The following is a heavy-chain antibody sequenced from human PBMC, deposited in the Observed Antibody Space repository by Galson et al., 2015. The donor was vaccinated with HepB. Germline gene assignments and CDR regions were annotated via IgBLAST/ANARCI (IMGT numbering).Heavy chain of an antibody. CDR1: GFTFSSYS. CDR3: ARDPYYYDSSGYYR. Sequence: SLRLSCAASGFTFSSYSMNWVRQAPGKGLEWVSYISSSSTIYYADSVKGRFTISRDNAKNSLYLQMNSLRAEDTAVYYCARDPYYYDSSGYYRWGQGTLVTVSS. J-gene: IGHJ5*02. D-gene: IGHD3-22*01. CDR2: ISSSSTI. V-gene: IGHV3-48*04.